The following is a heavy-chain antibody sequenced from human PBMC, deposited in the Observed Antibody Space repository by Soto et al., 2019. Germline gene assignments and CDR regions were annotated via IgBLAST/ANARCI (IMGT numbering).Heavy chain of an antibody. CDR2: IYYSGST. CDR1: GGSISSGDYY. J-gene: IGHJ3*02. CDR3: ASGQDTAMDPDAFDI. D-gene: IGHD5-18*01. V-gene: IGHV4-30-4*01. Sequence: QVQLQESGPGLVKPSQTLSLTCTVSGGSISSGDYYWSWIRQPPGKGLEWIGYIYYSGSTYYNPSLKSRVTIXXDXSXXQFSLKLSSVTAADTAVYYCASGQDTAMDPDAFDIWGQGTMVTVSS.